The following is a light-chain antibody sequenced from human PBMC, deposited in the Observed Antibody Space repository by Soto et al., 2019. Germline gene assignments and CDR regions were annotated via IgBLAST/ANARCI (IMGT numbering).Light chain of an antibody. V-gene: IGLV2-23*01. Sequence: QSALTQPASVSGSPGQSITISCTGTSSDVGSYNLVSWYQQHPGKAPKLMIYEGSERPSGVSNRFSGSKSGNTASLTISGRQAEDEADYYCCSYAGSSTYVFGTGTKLTVL. CDR1: SSDVGSYNL. J-gene: IGLJ1*01. CDR2: EGS. CDR3: CSYAGSSTYV.